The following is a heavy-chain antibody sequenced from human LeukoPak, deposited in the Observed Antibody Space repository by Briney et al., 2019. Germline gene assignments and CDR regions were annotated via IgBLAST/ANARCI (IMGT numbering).Heavy chain of an antibody. D-gene: IGHD6-19*01. CDR3: ARGRGSGWLFDF. V-gene: IGHV3-21*01. CDR1: GFTVSSKY. CDR2: ISSSSGYI. J-gene: IGHJ4*02. Sequence: GGSLRLSCAASGFTVSSKYMNWVRQAPGKGLEWVSSISSSSGYIYYADSVKGRFTISRDNAKNSLYLQMNSLRAEDTAVYYCARGRGSGWLFDFWGQGTLVTVSS.